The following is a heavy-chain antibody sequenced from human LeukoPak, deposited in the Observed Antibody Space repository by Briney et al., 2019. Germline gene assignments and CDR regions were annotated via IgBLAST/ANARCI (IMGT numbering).Heavy chain of an antibody. CDR2: IYYSGST. Sequence: PSETLSLTCTVSGGSISSYYWSWIRQPPGKGLEWIGYIYYSGSTNYNPSLKSRVTISVDTSKNQFSLKLSSVTAADTAVYYCARGLRGAYDAFDIWGQGTMVTVSS. CDR3: ARGLRGAYDAFDI. J-gene: IGHJ3*02. V-gene: IGHV4-59*01. CDR1: GGSISSYY. D-gene: IGHD4-17*01.